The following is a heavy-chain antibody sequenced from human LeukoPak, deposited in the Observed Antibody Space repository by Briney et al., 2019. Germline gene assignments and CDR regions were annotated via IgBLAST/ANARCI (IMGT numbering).Heavy chain of an antibody. Sequence: LPGGSLRLSCAASGFTFSNYNMNWVRQAPGKGLEWVSYISGSSSTIYYADSVKGRFTISRDNAKNSLYLQMNSLRDEDTAVYYCARGLDYGGTPGHYGMDVWGQGTTVTVSS. J-gene: IGHJ6*02. V-gene: IGHV3-48*02. CDR1: GFTFSNYN. D-gene: IGHD4-23*01. CDR3: ARGLDYGGTPGHYGMDV. CDR2: ISGSSSTI.